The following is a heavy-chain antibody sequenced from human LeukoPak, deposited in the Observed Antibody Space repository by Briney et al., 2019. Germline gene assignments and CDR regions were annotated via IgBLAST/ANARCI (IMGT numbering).Heavy chain of an antibody. D-gene: IGHD3-10*01. J-gene: IGHJ4*02. V-gene: IGHV4-34*01. CDR2: INHSGST. CDR3: ARVRPRITMVRGVLTSAPDY. Sequence: SETLSLTCAVYGGSFSGYYWSWIHQPPGKGLEWIGEINHSGSTNYNPSLKSRVTISVDTSKNQFSLKLSSVTAADTAVYYCARVRPRITMVRGVLTSAPDYWGQGTLVTVSS. CDR1: GGSFSGYY.